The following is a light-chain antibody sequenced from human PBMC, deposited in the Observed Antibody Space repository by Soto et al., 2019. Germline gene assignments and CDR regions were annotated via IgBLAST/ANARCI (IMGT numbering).Light chain of an antibody. CDR1: QSISSW. Sequence: IQMTQSPSSLSASLGERVTITFRASQSISSWLACYQQKPVKAPKSLIYKASTLESGGPSRVSGRGSGTDFALAISSLQPEDFATYYCKQSDSIPITFGQGTRLEI. CDR3: KQSDSIPIT. V-gene: IGKV1-5*03. J-gene: IGKJ5*01. CDR2: KAS.